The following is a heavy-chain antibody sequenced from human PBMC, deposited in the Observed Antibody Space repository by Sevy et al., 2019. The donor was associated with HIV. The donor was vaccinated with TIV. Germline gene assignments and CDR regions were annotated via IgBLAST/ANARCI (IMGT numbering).Heavy chain of an antibody. CDR1: GFTFNTYG. CDR2: IYYDGNNK. D-gene: IGHD6-19*01. CDR3: ARDLGIAVAPDY. V-gene: IGHV3-33*01. Sequence: GGSLRLSCAASGFTFNTYGMHWVRQAPDKGLEWVALIYYDGNNKVYADSVKGRLTISRDNSKNTLFLQMNSLRAEDTAFYYCARDLGIAVAPDYWGQGTLVTVSS. J-gene: IGHJ4*02.